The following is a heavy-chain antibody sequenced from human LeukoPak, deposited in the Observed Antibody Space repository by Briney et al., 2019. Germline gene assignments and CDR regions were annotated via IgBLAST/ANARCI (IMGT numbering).Heavy chain of an antibody. V-gene: IGHV4-39*01. D-gene: IGHD5-18*01. CDR3: ARQYGYNYGHIDY. Sequence: PSEPLSLTCCVSGDSISSGSVYWGWVRQPPGKGLEWIGRIYYTGGAYRSPSLKSRVTISVDRSKNQFSLKLNSVTAADTAVYYCARQYGYNYGHIDYWGQGTLVTVSS. CDR2: IYYTGGA. CDR1: GDSISSGSVY. J-gene: IGHJ4*02.